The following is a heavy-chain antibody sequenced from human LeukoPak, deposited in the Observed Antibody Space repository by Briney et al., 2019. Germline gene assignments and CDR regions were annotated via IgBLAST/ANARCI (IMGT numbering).Heavy chain of an antibody. CDR3: ARGPGAYCSSTSCYGPRFDY. CDR2: FDPEDGET. CDR1: GYTLTELS. J-gene: IGHJ4*02. Sequence: GASVKVSCKVSGYTLTELSMHWVRQAPGKGLEWMGGFDPEDGETIYAQKFQGRVTMTRDMSTSTVYMELSSLRSEDTAVYYCARGPGAYCSSTSCYGPRFDYWGQGTLVTVSS. D-gene: IGHD2-2*01. V-gene: IGHV1-24*01.